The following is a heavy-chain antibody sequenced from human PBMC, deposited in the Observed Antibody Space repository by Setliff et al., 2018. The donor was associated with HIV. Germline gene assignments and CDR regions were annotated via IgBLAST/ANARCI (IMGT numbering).Heavy chain of an antibody. CDR2: IYHSGTT. D-gene: IGHD3-10*01. CDR3: ARGNYYNMWADPFDY. V-gene: IGHV4-38-2*01. CDR1: GYSISSGYY. J-gene: IGHJ4*02. Sequence: SETLSLTCAVSGYSISSGYYWGWIRQPPGKGLEWIGSIYHSGTTYYNSSLKSRVRISVDTSTNQFSLNVTSVTAADTAVYYCARGNYYNMWADPFDYWGQGTLVTVSS.